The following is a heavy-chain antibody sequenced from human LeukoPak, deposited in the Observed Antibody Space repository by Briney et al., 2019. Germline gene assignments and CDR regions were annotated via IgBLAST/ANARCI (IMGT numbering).Heavy chain of an antibody. V-gene: IGHV1-18*04. Sequence: GASVKVSCKASGYTFTSYGISWERQAPGQGLEWMGWISAYNGNTNYAQKLQGRATMTTDTSTSTAYMELRSLRSDDTAVYYCARTTMVRGVSPFDYWGQGTLVTVSS. D-gene: IGHD3-10*01. CDR2: ISAYNGNT. J-gene: IGHJ4*02. CDR1: GYTFTSYG. CDR3: ARTTMVRGVSPFDY.